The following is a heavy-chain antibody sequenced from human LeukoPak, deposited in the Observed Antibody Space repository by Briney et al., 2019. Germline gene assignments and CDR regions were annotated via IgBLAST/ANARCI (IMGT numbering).Heavy chain of an antibody. V-gene: IGHV1-69*06. CDR1: GGTFNTYA. Sequence: ASVKVSCKASGGTFNTYAINWVRQAPEQGLEWMGRIIPVFGTPKYAQKFQGRVTITADRSTSTAYMELSSLKPDNTAIYYCARIEGDYGVFVYWGQGTLVTVSS. J-gene: IGHJ4*02. CDR2: IIPVFGTP. D-gene: IGHD4-17*01. CDR3: ARIEGDYGVFVY.